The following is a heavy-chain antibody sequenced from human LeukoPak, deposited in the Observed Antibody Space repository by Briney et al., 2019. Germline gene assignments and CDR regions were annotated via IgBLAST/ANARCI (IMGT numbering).Heavy chain of an antibody. J-gene: IGHJ6*03. CDR1: GYTFTSYG. Sequence: ASVKVSCKASGYTFTSYGISWVRQAPGQGLEWMGWISAYNGNTNYAQKLQGRVTMTTDTSTSTAYMELRSLRSDDTAVYYCARVEGGYSNINYYYYMDVWGKGTTVTVSS. V-gene: IGHV1-18*01. CDR3: ARVEGGYSNINYYYYMDV. CDR2: ISAYNGNT. D-gene: IGHD4-11*01.